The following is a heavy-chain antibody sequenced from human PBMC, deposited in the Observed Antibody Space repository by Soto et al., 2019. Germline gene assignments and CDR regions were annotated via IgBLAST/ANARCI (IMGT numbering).Heavy chain of an antibody. V-gene: IGHV1-58*01. Sequence: GASVQVSCKASGFTFTSSAVQWVRQARGQRLEWIGWIVVGSGSTNYAQKLQGRVTMTTDTSTSTAYMELRSLRSDDTAVYYCARTDYDSSGQDWFDPWGQGTLVTVSS. CDR3: ARTDYDSSGQDWFDP. CDR1: GFTFTSSA. D-gene: IGHD3-22*01. J-gene: IGHJ5*02. CDR2: IVVGSGST.